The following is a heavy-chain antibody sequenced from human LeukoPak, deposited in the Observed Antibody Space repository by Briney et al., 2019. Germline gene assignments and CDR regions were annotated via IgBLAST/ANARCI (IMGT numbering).Heavy chain of an antibody. J-gene: IGHJ4*02. CDR3: ARDRAWNYFDY. CDR2: ISNDGSRK. V-gene: IGHV3-30*03. D-gene: IGHD3-3*01. CDR1: GFTFSRHG. Sequence: PGRSLRLSCAPSGFTFSRHGMHWLRQDPGRRLEWVAIISNDGSRKYYAHSVEGRFTISRDNSKNTLYLQMDSLRAEDTAVYYCARDRAWNYFDYWGQGTLVTVSS.